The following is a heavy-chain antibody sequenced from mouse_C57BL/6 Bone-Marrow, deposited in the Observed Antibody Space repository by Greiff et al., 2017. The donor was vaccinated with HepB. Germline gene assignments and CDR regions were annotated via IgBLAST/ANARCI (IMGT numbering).Heavy chain of an antibody. V-gene: IGHV1-15*01. CDR3: ARWGSSTYWYFDV. CDR1: GYTFTDYE. D-gene: IGHD1-1*01. Sequence: LVESGAELVRPVASVTMSCKASGYTFTDYEMHWVKQTPVHGLEWIGAIDPETGGTAYNQKFKGKAILTADKSSSTAYMELSSLTSEDSAVYFCARWGSSTYWYFDVWGTGTTVTVFS. CDR2: IDPETGGT. J-gene: IGHJ1*03.